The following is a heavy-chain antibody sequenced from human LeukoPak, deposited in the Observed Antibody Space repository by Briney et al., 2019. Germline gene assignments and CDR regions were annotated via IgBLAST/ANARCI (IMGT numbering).Heavy chain of an antibody. V-gene: IGHV3-23*01. J-gene: IGHJ4*02. CDR1: GFTFSSYA. CDR3: AKDRSIVVDTGKIDY. CDR2: ISGSGGST. Sequence: GGSLRLSCAASGFTFSSYAMSWVRQAPGKGLEWVSAISGSGGSTYYADSVKGRFTTSRDNSKNTLYLQMNSLRAEDTAVYYCAKDRSIVVDTGKIDYWGQGTLVTVSS. D-gene: IGHD3-22*01.